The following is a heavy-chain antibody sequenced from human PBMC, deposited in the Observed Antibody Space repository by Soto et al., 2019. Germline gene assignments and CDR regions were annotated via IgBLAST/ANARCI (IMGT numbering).Heavy chain of an antibody. Sequence: HPGGSLRLSCAASGFTFSSYAMSWVRQAPGKGLEWVSAISGSGGSTYYADSVKGRFTISRDNSKNTLYLQMNSLRAEDTAVYYCAKDRPLRITMVRGAQPDFDYWGQGTLVTVSS. CDR3: AKDRPLRITMVRGAQPDFDY. V-gene: IGHV3-23*01. J-gene: IGHJ4*02. CDR2: ISGSGGST. CDR1: GFTFSSYA. D-gene: IGHD3-10*01.